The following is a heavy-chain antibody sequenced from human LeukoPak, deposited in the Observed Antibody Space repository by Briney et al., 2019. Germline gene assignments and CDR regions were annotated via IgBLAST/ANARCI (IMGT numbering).Heavy chain of an antibody. CDR1: GFTFSTYA. V-gene: IGHV3-23*01. J-gene: IGHJ4*02. Sequence: PAGGSLRLSCAASGFTFSTYAMSWVRQAPGKGLEWVSAISDSGDDTYYADSVKGRFTISRDNSKNTLYLQMNSLRAEDTAVYYCARARAPPFDYWGQGTLVTVSS. CDR3: ARARAPPFDY. CDR2: ISDSGDDT.